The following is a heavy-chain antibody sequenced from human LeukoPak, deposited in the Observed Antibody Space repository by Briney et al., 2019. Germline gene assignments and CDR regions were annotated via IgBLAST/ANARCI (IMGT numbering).Heavy chain of an antibody. J-gene: IGHJ5*02. D-gene: IGHD4-11*01. CDR2: ITGSGGST. Sequence: GGSLRLSCAASGFTFSSYAMRWVRQAPGKGLERVSAITGSGGSTYYADSVKGRFTISRDNSKNTLYLQMNSLRAEDTAVYYCAKDAGGDYSDFNWFDPWGQGTLVTVSS. CDR1: GFTFSSYA. CDR3: AKDAGGDYSDFNWFDP. V-gene: IGHV3-23*01.